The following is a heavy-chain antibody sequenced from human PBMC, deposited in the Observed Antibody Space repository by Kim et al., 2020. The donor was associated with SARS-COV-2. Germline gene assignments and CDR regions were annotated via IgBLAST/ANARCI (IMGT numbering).Heavy chain of an antibody. D-gene: IGHD3-22*01. CDR3: ARGHYDSTGYHDY. Sequence: SETLSLTCAVYGGSFSGYYWSWIRQPPGKGLEWIGEINHSGSTNYNPSLKSRVTISVDTSKNQFSLKLSSVTAADTAVHYCARGHYDSTGYHDYWGQGT. CDR1: GGSFSGYY. J-gene: IGHJ4*02. V-gene: IGHV4-34*01. CDR2: INHSGST.